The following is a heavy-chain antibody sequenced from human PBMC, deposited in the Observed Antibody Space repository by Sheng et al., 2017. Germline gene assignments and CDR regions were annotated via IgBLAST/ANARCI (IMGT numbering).Heavy chain of an antibody. CDR1: GGTFSSYA. CDR2: IIPIFGTA. J-gene: IGHJ4*02. Sequence: QVQLVQSGAEVKKPGSSVKVSCKASGGTFSSYAISWVRQAPGQGLEWMGGIIPIFGTANYAQKFQGRVTITADESTSTAYMELSSLRSEDTAVYYCARGSGYGSGSYRYYFDYWGQGTLVTVSS. D-gene: IGHD3-10*01. V-gene: IGHV1-69*13. CDR3: ARGSGYGSGSYRYYFDY.